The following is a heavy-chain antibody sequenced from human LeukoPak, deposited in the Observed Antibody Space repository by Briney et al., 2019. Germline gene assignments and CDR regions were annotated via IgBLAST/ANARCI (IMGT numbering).Heavy chain of an antibody. J-gene: IGHJ5*02. CDR2: IIPSFGTT. V-gene: IGHV1-69*05. D-gene: IGHD2-2*01. CDR3: AKVRRECSSPSCSLDL. CDR1: GDTFRTYV. Sequence: VKVSCKASGDTFRTYVISWVRQAPGQGLEWMGGIIPSFGTTNYARKFQGRVTLTTDESMSTVYLEVTSLRSEDTAVYYCAKVRRECSSPSCSLDLWGQGTRVSVSS.